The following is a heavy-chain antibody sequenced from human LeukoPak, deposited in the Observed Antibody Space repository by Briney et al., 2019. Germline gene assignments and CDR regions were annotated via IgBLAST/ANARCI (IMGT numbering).Heavy chain of an antibody. CDR1: GFTFSDYY. CDR2: ISSSGSTI. Sequence: GGSLRLSCAASGFTFSDYYMSWIRQAPGKGLEWVSYISSSGSTIYYADSVKGRFTISRDNAKNSLYLQMNSLRAEDTAVYYCARDIAAAGTKASTEYFQHWGQGTLVTVSS. J-gene: IGHJ1*01. V-gene: IGHV3-11*01. D-gene: IGHD6-13*01. CDR3: ARDIAAAGTKASTEYFQH.